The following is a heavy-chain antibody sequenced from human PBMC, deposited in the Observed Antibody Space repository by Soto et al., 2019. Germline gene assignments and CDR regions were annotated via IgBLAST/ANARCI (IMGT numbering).Heavy chain of an antibody. D-gene: IGHD2-2*01. CDR1: GFTFSSYG. V-gene: IGHV3-30*03. Sequence: ESGGGVVQPGRSLRLSCAASGFTFSSYGMHWVRQAPGKGLEWVAVISYDGSNKYYADSVKGRFTISRDNSKNTLYLQMNSLRAEDTAVYYCAHIVVVPAALDFDYWGQGTLVTVSS. CDR3: AHIVVVPAALDFDY. J-gene: IGHJ4*02. CDR2: ISYDGSNK.